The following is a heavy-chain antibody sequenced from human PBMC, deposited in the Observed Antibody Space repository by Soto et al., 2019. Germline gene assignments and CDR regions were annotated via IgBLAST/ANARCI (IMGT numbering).Heavy chain of an antibody. D-gene: IGHD2-8*01. CDR2: IYHSGST. CDR3: ARLIGNSWLDS. J-gene: IGHJ5*01. CDR1: GGSISSGGYS. Sequence: TLSLPFAVSGGSISSGGYSWSSIRQPPGKGLEWIGYIYHSGSTYYNPSLKSRITINPDTSNNQLSLQLNSVTPDDTAVYYCARLIGNSWLDSWGQGTLVTVSS. V-gene: IGHV4-30-2*05.